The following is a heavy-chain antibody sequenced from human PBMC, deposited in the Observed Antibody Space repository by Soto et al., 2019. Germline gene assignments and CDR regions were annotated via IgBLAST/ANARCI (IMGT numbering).Heavy chain of an antibody. J-gene: IGHJ6*02. CDR3: ARPVLAQWLWGPSNHGDYGMDV. CDR2: ISAYNGNT. CDR1: GYTFTSYG. D-gene: IGHD6-19*01. V-gene: IGHV1-18*01. Sequence: QVQLVQSGAEVKKPGASVKVSCKASGYTFTSYGISWVRQAPGQGLEWMGWISAYNGNTNYAQKLQGRVTMTTDTSTSTAFMELRSLRSDDTAVYYCARPVLAQWLWGPSNHGDYGMDVWGQGTTVTVSS.